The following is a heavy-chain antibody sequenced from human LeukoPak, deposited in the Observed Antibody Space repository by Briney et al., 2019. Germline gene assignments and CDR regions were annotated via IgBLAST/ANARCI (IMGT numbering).Heavy chain of an antibody. V-gene: IGHV1-69-2*01. CDR2: VDPEDGET. CDR1: GYTFTDYY. D-gene: IGHD3-3*01. CDR3: AIDFWSGYYSD. J-gene: IGHJ4*02. Sequence: GASVKVSCKVSGYTFTDYYMHWVQQAPGKGLEWMGLVDPEDGETIYAEKFQGRVTITADTSTDTANMELSSLRSEDTAVYYCAIDFWSGYYSDWGQGTLVTVSS.